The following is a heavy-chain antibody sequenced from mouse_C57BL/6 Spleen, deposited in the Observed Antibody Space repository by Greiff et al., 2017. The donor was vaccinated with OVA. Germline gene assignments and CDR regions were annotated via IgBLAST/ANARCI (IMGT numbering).Heavy chain of an antibody. V-gene: IGHV1-26*01. CDR2: INPNNGGT. J-gene: IGHJ3*01. D-gene: IGHD2-4*01. CDR3: ARDDYDRAD. CDR1: GYTFTDYY. Sequence: EVQLQQSGPELVKPGASVKISCKASGYTFTDYYMNWVKQSPGQSLEWIGDINPNNGGTSYNQKFKGKATLTVDKSSSTAYMELRSLTSEDSAVYYCARDDYDRADWGQGTLVTVSA.